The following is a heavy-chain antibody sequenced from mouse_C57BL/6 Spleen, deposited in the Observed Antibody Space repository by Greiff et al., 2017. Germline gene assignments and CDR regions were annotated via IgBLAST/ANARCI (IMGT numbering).Heavy chain of an antibody. D-gene: IGHD2-5*01. V-gene: IGHV5-17*01. J-gene: IGHJ4*01. Sequence: EVKLVESGGGLVKPGGSLKLSCAASGFTFSDYGMHWVRQAPEKGLEWVAYISSGSSTINYAETVKGRFTISRDNAKNTLFLQMTSLRSEDTSMYYCARPYYSNYPYSMDYWGQGTSVTVSS. CDR3: ARPYYSNYPYSMDY. CDR2: ISSGSSTI. CDR1: GFTFSDYG.